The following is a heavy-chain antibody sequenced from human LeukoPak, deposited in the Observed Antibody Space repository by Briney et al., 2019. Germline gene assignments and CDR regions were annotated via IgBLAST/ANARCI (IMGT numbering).Heavy chain of an antibody. V-gene: IGHV3-9*01. Sequence: GGSLRLSCAASGFTFDDYAMHWVRQAPGKGLEWVSGISWDSGSIGYADSVKGRFTISRDNAKNSLYLQMNSLRAEDTALYYCAKEDYYYGMDVWGQGTTVTVS. CDR2: ISWDSGSI. J-gene: IGHJ6*02. CDR1: GFTFDDYA. CDR3: AKEDYYYGMDV.